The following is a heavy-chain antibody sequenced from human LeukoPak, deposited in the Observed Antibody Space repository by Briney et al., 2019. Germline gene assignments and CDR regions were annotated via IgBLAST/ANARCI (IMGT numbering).Heavy chain of an antibody. CDR1: GSTFSSYA. CDR3: ARATGRTGYYYYYMDV. D-gene: IGHD1-1*01. Sequence: GSSVKVSCKASGSTFSSYAISWVRQAPGQGLEWMGGIIPIFGTANYAQKFQGRVTITTDESTSTAYMELSSLRSEDTAVYYCARATGRTGYYYYYMDVWGKGTTVTVSS. V-gene: IGHV1-69*05. CDR2: IIPIFGTA. J-gene: IGHJ6*03.